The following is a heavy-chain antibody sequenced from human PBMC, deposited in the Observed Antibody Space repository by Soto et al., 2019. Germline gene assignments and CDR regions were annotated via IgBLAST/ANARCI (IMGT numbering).Heavy chain of an antibody. CDR3: ARENGDYVPGGFFDY. V-gene: IGHV4-4*02. CDR2: IYHSGST. D-gene: IGHD4-17*01. CDR1: SGSISSSNW. J-gene: IGHJ4*02. Sequence: QVQLQESGPGLVKPSGTLSLTCAVSSGSISSSNWWRWVRQPPGKGLEWIGDIYHSGSTNYHPSLTSRVTISVDKSKIQFSLKLSSVTAADTAVYYGARENGDYVPGGFFDYWGQGTLVTVSS.